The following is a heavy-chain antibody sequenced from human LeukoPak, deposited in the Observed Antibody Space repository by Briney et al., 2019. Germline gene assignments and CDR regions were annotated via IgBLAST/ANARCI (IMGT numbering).Heavy chain of an antibody. V-gene: IGHV4-39*07. CDR1: GGSISSSSYY. CDR3: ARDSSSWPMGLSQNWFDP. Sequence: SETLSLTCTVSGGSISSSSYYWGWIRQPPGKGLEWIGSIYYSGSTHYNPSLKSRVTISVDTSKNQFSLKLSSVTAADTAVYYCARDSSSWPMGLSQNWFDPWGQGTLVTVSS. CDR2: IYYSGST. J-gene: IGHJ5*02. D-gene: IGHD6-13*01.